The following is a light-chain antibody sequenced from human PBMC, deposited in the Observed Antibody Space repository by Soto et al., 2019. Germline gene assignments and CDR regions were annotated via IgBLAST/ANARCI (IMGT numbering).Light chain of an antibody. V-gene: IGLV2-8*01. Sequence: QSVLTQPPSASGSPGQSVTISCTGTSSDVGGYNYVSWYQQHPGKAPKLMIYEVSKRPSGVPDRFSGSKSGNTASLTVSGLQAGYEADYYCSSYAGSRYVFGTGTKVTVL. CDR3: SSYAGSRYV. J-gene: IGLJ1*01. CDR1: SSDVGGYNY. CDR2: EVS.